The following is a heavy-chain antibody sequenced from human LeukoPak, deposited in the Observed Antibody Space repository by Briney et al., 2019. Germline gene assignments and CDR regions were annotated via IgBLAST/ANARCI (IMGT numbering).Heavy chain of an antibody. V-gene: IGHV3-30*04. CDR1: GFTFSSYA. CDR3: AREDGDQDAFDI. D-gene: IGHD4-17*01. J-gene: IGHJ3*02. Sequence: GSPRLSCAASGFTFSSYAMHWVRQAPGKGLEWVAVISYDGSNKYYADSVKGRFTISRDNSKNTLYLQMNSLRAEDTAVYYCAREDGDQDAFDIWGQGTMVTVSS. CDR2: ISYDGSNK.